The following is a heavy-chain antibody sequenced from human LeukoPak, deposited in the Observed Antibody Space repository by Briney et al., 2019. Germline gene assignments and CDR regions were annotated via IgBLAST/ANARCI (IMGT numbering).Heavy chain of an antibody. CDR3: ARGGHAYYDSSGYRYYFDY. CDR1: GFTFSNYW. Sequence: PGGSLRLSCVASGFTFSNYWMTWVRQAPGKGLEWVANIKQDGSEMYYVDSVKGRFTISRDNAKNSLYLQMNSLRAEDTAVYYCARGGHAYYDSSGYRYYFDYWGQGTLVTVSS. J-gene: IGHJ4*02. V-gene: IGHV3-7*01. D-gene: IGHD3-22*01. CDR2: IKQDGSEM.